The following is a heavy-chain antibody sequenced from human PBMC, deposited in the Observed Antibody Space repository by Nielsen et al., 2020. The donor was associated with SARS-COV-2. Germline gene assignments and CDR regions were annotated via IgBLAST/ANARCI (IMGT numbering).Heavy chain of an antibody. CDR2: ISGSGGST. CDR3: AKGDGDSWSPFLYLDN. CDR1: GFTFSDYY. V-gene: IGHV3-11*04. Sequence: GESLKISCAASGFTFSDYYMSWIRQAPGKGLEWVSAISGSGGSTYYADSVKGRFTISRDNAKNSLYLQMNSLRAEDTAVYYCAKGDGDSWSPFLYLDNWGQGTLVTASS. D-gene: IGHD6-13*01. J-gene: IGHJ4*02.